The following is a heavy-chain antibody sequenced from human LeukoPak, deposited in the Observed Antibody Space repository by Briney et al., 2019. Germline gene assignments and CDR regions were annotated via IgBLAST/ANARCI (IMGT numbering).Heavy chain of an antibody. V-gene: IGHV3-74*01. D-gene: IGHD1-26*01. CDR2: LNDDGSIT. Sequence: PGGSLRLSCAASGFTFSSSWMHGVRQAPGKGLVWVSRLNDDGSITNYADSVKGRFTISRDNAKNTLCLQMNSLRAEDTAVYYCARALGSPLDYWGQGTLVTVSS. CDR1: GFTFSSSW. J-gene: IGHJ4*02. CDR3: ARALGSPLDY.